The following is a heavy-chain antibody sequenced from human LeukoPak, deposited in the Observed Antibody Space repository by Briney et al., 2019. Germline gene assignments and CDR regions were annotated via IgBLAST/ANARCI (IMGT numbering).Heavy chain of an antibody. CDR2: ISPNSGGT. V-gene: IGHV1-2*02. CDR1: GYTFTAYY. CDR3: ARGRAQNEDQWLLQGY. Sequence: SVKVSCKASGYTFTAYYIHWVRQAPGQGLEWMGWISPNSGGTNYAQKFQGRVTVTRDTSISTAYMELSGLISDDTAVYYCARGRAQNEDQWLLQGYWGQGTLVTISS. J-gene: IGHJ4*02. D-gene: IGHD5-12*01.